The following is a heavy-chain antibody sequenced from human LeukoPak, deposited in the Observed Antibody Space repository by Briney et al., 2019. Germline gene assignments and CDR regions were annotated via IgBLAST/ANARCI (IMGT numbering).Heavy chain of an antibody. D-gene: IGHD4-23*01. Sequence: PGGSLRLSCAASGFTFSSYWMHWVRQAPGKGLVWVSRINSDGSSTSYADSVKGRFTISRDNAKNTLYLQMNSLRAEDTAVYYCARETGKVVRFSDYWGQGTLVTVSS. CDR1: GFTFSSYW. CDR2: INSDGSST. J-gene: IGHJ4*02. CDR3: ARETGKVVRFSDY. V-gene: IGHV3-74*01.